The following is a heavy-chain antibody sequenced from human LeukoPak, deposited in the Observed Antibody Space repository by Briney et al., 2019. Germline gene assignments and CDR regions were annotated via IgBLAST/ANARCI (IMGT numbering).Heavy chain of an antibody. J-gene: IGHJ4*02. CDR1: GFTFGSYW. D-gene: IGHD3-22*01. CDR2: IKQDGSEK. Sequence: PGGSLRLSCAASGFTFGSYWMSWVRQAPGKGLEWVANIKQDGSEKYYVDSVKGRFTISRDNAKNSLYLQMNSLRAEDTAVYYCASRREYYDSSGYYQYFDYWGQGTLVTVSA. CDR3: ASRREYYDSSGYYQYFDY. V-gene: IGHV3-7*01.